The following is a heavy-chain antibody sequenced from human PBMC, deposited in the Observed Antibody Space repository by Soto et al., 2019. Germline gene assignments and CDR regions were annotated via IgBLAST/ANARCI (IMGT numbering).Heavy chain of an antibody. CDR2: IYPDDSST. Sequence: GESLKISCKGSGYTFTTSSIGWVRQMPGKGLEWMGIIYPDDSSTKYSPSFQGQVTMSADKSINTAFLQWHSLRASDTALYFCARRGDYFDGTSYYYEFDYWGQGTLVTVSS. V-gene: IGHV5-51*01. J-gene: IGHJ4*02. CDR1: GYTFTTSS. CDR3: ARRGDYFDGTSYYYEFDY. D-gene: IGHD3-22*01.